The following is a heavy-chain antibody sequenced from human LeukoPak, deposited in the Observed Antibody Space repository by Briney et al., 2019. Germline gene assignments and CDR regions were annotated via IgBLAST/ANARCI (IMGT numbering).Heavy chain of an antibody. J-gene: IGHJ3*02. CDR1: GYPFSNYD. Sequence: ASVTVSCKASGYPFSNYDINWVRQAPGQGLEWMGWMNPKSGNTGYGQKFQGRVTMTRVTSITTAYMELRSLRSDDTAVYYCARGALICTNGVCDDVLDIWGQGTMVTVSS. CDR3: ARGALICTNGVCDDVLDI. CDR2: MNPKSGNT. V-gene: IGHV1-8*01. D-gene: IGHD2-8*01.